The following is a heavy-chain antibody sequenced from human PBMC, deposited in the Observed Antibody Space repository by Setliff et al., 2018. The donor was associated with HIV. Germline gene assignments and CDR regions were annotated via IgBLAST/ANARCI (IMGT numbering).Heavy chain of an antibody. V-gene: IGHV4-39*07. CDR3: ARGTRCNGDGNPNWFDP. CDR2: IYYSGST. Sequence: PSETLSLTCTVSGASTSSNTYSWVWIRQPPGKGLEWIGSIYYSGSTYYNPSLKSRVTISGDTSKNQFSLELTSVTAADTAVYYCARGTRCNGDGNPNWFDPWGQGTLVTVSS. J-gene: IGHJ5*02. D-gene: IGHD2-8*01. CDR1: GASTSSNTYS.